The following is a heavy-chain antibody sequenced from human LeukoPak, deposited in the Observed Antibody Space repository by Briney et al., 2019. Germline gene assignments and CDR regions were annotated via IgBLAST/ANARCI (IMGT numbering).Heavy chain of an antibody. CDR1: GGPISSYY. CDR2: IYYSGST. Sequence: PSETLSLTCIVSGGPISSYYWSWIRQPPGKGLEWSGYIYYSGSTNYNPSLKSRVTISVDTSKNQFSLKLSSVTAADTAVYYCARGLMMAVAGRGEFHYWGQGTLVTVSS. V-gene: IGHV4-59*01. CDR3: ARGLMMAVAGRGEFHY. J-gene: IGHJ4*02. D-gene: IGHD6-13*01.